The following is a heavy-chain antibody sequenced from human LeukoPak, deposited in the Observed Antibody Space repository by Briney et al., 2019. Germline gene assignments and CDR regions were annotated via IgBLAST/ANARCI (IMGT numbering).Heavy chain of an antibody. CDR3: ARAFMVAAGTGPFAY. D-gene: IGHD6-13*01. Sequence: GGSLRLSCAASGFTFSTYTVNWVRQAPGKGLEWVSSIKSDTSYVYYADSVKGRFTISRDNAKNSLYLQMSSLRAEDTAVYFCARAFMVAAGTGPFAYWGQGTPVTVSS. V-gene: IGHV3-21*01. J-gene: IGHJ4*02. CDR1: GFTFSTYT. CDR2: IKSDTSYV.